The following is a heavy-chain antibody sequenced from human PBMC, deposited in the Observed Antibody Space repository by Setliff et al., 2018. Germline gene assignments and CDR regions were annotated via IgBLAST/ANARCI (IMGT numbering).Heavy chain of an antibody. CDR1: GFRFSDLY. J-gene: IGHJ5*02. Sequence: GGSLRLSCAASGFRFSDLYMSWVRQVPGKGLEWLSKISGAGTTVYYADSVRGRFTISRDNAKNSLYLQMNSLRAEDSAVYYCVRDVFDFRTGQAGPWGQGTLVTVSS. CDR2: ISGAGTTV. V-gene: IGHV3-11*04. D-gene: IGHD3-3*01. CDR3: VRDVFDFRTGQAGP.